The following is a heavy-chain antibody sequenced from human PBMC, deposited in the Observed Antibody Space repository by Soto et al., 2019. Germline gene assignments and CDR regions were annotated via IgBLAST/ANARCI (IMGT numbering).Heavy chain of an antibody. D-gene: IGHD6-19*01. CDR3: ARDGIGIAVAGTYNGMDV. J-gene: IGHJ6*02. CDR2: IIPIFGTA. CDR1: GGTFSNYA. Sequence: QVPLVQSGAEVKKPGSSVKVSCKASGGTFSNYAISWVRQAPGQGLEWMGGIIPIFGTANNPQKFQGRVTITADESTSTAYMELSSLRSEDTAVYYCARDGIGIAVAGTYNGMDVWGQGTTVTVSS. V-gene: IGHV1-69*01.